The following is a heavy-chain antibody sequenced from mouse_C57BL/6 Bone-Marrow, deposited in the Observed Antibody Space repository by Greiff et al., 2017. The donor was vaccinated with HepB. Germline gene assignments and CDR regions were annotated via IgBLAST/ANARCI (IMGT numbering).Heavy chain of an antibody. J-gene: IGHJ4*01. CDR3: ARSPLGYYAMDY. CDR2: IRNKANGYTT. Sequence: EVQVVESGGGLVQPGGSLSLSCAASGFTFTDYYMSWVRQPPGKALEWLGFIRNKANGYTTEYSASVKGRFTISRDNSQSILYLQMNALRAEDSATYYCARSPLGYYAMDYWGQGTSVTVSS. CDR1: GFTFTDYY. V-gene: IGHV7-3*01.